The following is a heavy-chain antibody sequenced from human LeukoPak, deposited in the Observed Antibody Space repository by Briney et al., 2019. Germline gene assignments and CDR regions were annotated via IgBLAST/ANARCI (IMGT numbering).Heavy chain of an antibody. D-gene: IGHD3-22*01. CDR3: SRGSDSSAYPDYCFDY. Sequence: GASVKVSCKASGYTFTDSYMHWVRQAPGQGLEWMGWINPNSGGTDYAQKFQGRVTMTRDTSISTAYMDLSRLRSDDTAVYYCSRGSDSSAYPDYCFDYWGQGTLVTVSS. CDR2: INPNSGGT. V-gene: IGHV1-2*02. J-gene: IGHJ4*02. CDR1: GYTFTDSY.